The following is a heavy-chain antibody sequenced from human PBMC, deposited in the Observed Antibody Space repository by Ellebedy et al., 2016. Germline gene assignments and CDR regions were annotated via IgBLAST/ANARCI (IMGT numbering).Heavy chain of an antibody. V-gene: IGHV4-61*01. Sequence: GSLRPSCNVSGGSVSSGIYYWTWIRQPPGKGLEWIGDIYYRGSANYNPSLRSRVTISVDTSKNQFSLKLSSVTAADTAVYYCARRGGCSGGSCYGYYYLDYWGQGTLVTVSS. CDR2: IYYRGSA. CDR3: ARRGGCSGGSCYGYYYLDY. D-gene: IGHD2-15*01. J-gene: IGHJ4*02. CDR1: GGSVSSGIYY.